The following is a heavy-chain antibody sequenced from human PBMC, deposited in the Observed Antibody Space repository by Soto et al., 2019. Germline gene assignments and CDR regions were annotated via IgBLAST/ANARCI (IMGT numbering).Heavy chain of an antibody. V-gene: IGHV3-72*01. Sequence: PGGSLRLSCAASGFTFSDHYMDWVRQAPGKGLEWVGRIRNKANSYATEYAASVKGRFTISRDDSKNTLYLQMNSLRTEDTAVYFCARVLLVVVAAAAGGWFDPGGQ. CDR3: ARVLLVVVAAAAGGWFDP. CDR1: GFTFSDHY. D-gene: IGHD2-15*01. J-gene: IGHJ5*02. CDR2: IRNKANSYAT.